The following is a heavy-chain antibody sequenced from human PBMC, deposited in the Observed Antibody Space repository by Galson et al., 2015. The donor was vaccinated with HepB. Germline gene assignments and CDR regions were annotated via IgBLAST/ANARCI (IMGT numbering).Heavy chain of an antibody. CDR3: AKGTIVGAPLDY. CDR1: GFTFDDYT. Sequence: SLRLSCAASGFTFDDYTMHWVRQVPGKGLEWVSLITWDGGSTYYADSVEGRFTLSRDNSKNSLYLQMNRLRTEDTALYYCAKGTIVGAPLDYWGQGTLVTVSS. V-gene: IGHV3-43*01. J-gene: IGHJ4*02. D-gene: IGHD1-26*01. CDR2: ITWDGGST.